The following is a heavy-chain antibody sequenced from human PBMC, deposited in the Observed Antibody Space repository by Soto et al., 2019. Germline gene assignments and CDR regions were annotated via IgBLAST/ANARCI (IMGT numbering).Heavy chain of an antibody. D-gene: IGHD4-17*01. CDR3: AHRQGYGELRS. J-gene: IGHJ4*02. Sequence: QITLKESGPTLVKPTQTLTLTCTFSGFSLSTNGVGVGWIRQPPGKALEWLALIYWDDNKRYSPSLKSRLTITKDTSKHQVVLTMTNVDPVDTATYYCAHRQGYGELRSWGQGTLVTVSA. V-gene: IGHV2-5*02. CDR2: IYWDDNK. CDR1: GFSLSTNGVG.